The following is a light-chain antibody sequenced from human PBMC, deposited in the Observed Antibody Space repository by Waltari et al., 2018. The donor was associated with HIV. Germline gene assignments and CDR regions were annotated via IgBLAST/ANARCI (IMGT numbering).Light chain of an antibody. CDR2: DTS. V-gene: IGLV7-46*01. CDR3: LLSYSGARPVV. Sequence: QAVVTQEPSLTVSPGGTVTLPCGSSTGAVTSGQYPYWFQQKPGQAPRTLIYDTSNKHSWTPARFSGSLLGGKAALTLSGAQPEDEAEYYCLLSYSGARPVVFGGGTKLTVL. CDR1: TGAVTSGQY. J-gene: IGLJ2*01.